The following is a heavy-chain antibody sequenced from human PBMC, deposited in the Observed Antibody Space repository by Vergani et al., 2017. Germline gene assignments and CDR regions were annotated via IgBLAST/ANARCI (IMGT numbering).Heavy chain of an antibody. J-gene: IGHJ6*03. V-gene: IGHV1-69*01. CDR2: IIPIFGTA. Sequence: QVQLVQSGAEVKKPGSSVKVSCKASGGTFSSYAISWVRQAPGQGLEWMGGIIPIFGTANYAQKFQGRVTITADESTSTAYMELSSLGSEDTAVYYCARAILLWFGESKTSDYYDMDVWGKGTTVTVSS. CDR3: ARAILLWFGESKTSDYYDMDV. CDR1: GGTFSSYA. D-gene: IGHD3-10*01.